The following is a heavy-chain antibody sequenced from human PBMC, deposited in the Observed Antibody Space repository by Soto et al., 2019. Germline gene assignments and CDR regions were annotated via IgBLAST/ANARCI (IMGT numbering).Heavy chain of an antibody. D-gene: IGHD3-16*01. CDR2: IYYSGST. CDR1: GGSISSSSYY. Sequence: PSETLSLTCTVSGGSISSSSYYWGWIRQPPGKGLEWIGSIYYSGSTYYNPSLKSRVTISVDTSKNQFSLKLTSVTAADTAVYFCAKDVSSRRWFDPWGQGILVTVSS. CDR3: AKDVSSRRWFDP. V-gene: IGHV4-39*07. J-gene: IGHJ5*02.